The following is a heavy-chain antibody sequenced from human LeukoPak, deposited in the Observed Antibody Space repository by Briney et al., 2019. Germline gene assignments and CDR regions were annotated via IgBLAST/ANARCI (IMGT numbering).Heavy chain of an antibody. CDR2: ISWNSGSI. J-gene: IGHJ4*02. D-gene: IGHD6-19*01. CDR3: ARGTGNGWYYYFDY. Sequence: GGSLRLSCSASGFTFDDYAMHWVRQAPGKGLEWVSGISWNSGSIAYADSVKGRFTISRDNAKNSLYLQMNSLRAEDMALYYCARGTGNGWYYYFDYWGQGTLVTVS. CDR1: GFTFDDYA. V-gene: IGHV3-9*03.